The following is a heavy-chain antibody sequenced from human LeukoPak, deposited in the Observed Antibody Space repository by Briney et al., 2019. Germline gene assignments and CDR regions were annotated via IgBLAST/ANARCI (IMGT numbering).Heavy chain of an antibody. D-gene: IGHD5-12*01. CDR1: GGSISRSRCY. CDR3: AIVGCSGSDYFTDY. CDR2: IYNNGDT. J-gene: IGHJ4*02. V-gene: IGHV4-39*01. Sequence: SETLSLTCSVSGGSISRSRCYWGWSRQPPGKGLEWIGTIYNNGDTYYNPSLKSRLTISVDTSKNQFSLELTSVTAADTAVYYCAIVGCSGSDYFTDYWGQGALVTVSS.